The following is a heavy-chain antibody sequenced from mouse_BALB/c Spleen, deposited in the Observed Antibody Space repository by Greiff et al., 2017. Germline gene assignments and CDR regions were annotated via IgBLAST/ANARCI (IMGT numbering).Heavy chain of an antibody. CDR1: GYAFTNYL. Sequence: QVQLQQSGAELVRPGTSVKVSCKASGYAFTNYLIEWVKQRPGQGLEWIGVINPGSGGTNYNEKFKGKATLTADKSSSTAYMQLSSLTSDDSAVYFCARSGNYAMDYWGQGTSVTFSS. V-gene: IGHV1-54*01. D-gene: IGHD1-1*02. CDR2: INPGSGGT. CDR3: ARSGNYAMDY. J-gene: IGHJ4*01.